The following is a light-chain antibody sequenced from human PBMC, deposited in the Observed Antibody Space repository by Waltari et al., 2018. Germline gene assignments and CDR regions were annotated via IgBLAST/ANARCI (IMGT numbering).Light chain of an antibody. V-gene: IGKV3-11*01. CDR2: DAS. CDR3: QQRSNWQGYT. J-gene: IGKJ2*01. Sequence: EIVLTQSPATLSLSPGERATLSCRASQSVRSYLAWYQQKPGQAPRLLIYDASNRATGIPARLSGSGSVTDFTLTISSLEPEDFAVYYCQQRSNWQGYTFGQGTKLEIK. CDR1: QSVRSY.